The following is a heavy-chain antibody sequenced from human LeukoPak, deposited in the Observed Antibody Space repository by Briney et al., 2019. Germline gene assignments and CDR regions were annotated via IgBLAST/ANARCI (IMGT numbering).Heavy chain of an antibody. CDR2: IYYSGST. CDR1: GGSISSYY. D-gene: IGHD5-18*01. CDR3: ARHLGRARGYSYGYVRIYDAFDI. V-gene: IGHV4-59*08. J-gene: IGHJ3*02. Sequence: SETLSLTCTVSGGSISSYYWSWIRQPPGKGLEWIGYIYYSGSTNYNPSLKSRVTISVDTSKNQLSLKLSSVTAADTAVYYCARHLGRARGYSYGYVRIYDAFDIWGQGTMVTVSS.